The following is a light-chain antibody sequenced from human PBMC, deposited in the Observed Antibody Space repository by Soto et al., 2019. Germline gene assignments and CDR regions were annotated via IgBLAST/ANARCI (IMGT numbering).Light chain of an antibody. V-gene: IGKV3-20*01. Sequence: EIVLTQSPGTLSLSPGERATLFCRASQTVRNNYLAWYQQRPGQAPRLLIYGASSRATGIPDRFSGGGSGTDFTLTISRLEPEDFAVYYCQQYGSSPRTFGQGTKVDIK. CDR1: QTVRNNY. CDR2: GAS. CDR3: QQYGSSPRT. J-gene: IGKJ1*01.